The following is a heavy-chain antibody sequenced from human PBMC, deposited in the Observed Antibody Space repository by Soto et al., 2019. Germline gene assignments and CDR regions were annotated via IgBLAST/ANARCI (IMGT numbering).Heavy chain of an antibody. D-gene: IGHD6-19*01. CDR1: GGSISSYY. CDR2: IYYSGST. J-gene: IGHJ3*02. V-gene: IGHV4-59*01. Sequence: PSETLSLTCTVSGGSISSYYWSWIRQPPGKGLEWIGYIYYSGSTNYNPSLKSRVTISVDTSKNQFSLKLSSVTAADTAVYYCARGGWLRSGAFDIWGQGTMVTVSS. CDR3: ARGGWLRSGAFDI.